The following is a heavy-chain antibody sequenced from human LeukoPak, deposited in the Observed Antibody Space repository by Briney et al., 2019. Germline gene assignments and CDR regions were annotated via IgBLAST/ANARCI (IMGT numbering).Heavy chain of an antibody. J-gene: IGHJ4*02. V-gene: IGHV3-30-3*01. CDR2: ISYDGSNK. CDR1: GFTFSSYA. D-gene: IGHD2/OR15-2a*01. Sequence: PGGSLRLSCAASGFTFSSYAMHWVRQAPGKGLEWVAVISYDGSNKYYADSVKGRFTISRDNSRNTLYLQMNSLRAEDTAVYYCAKDRGGTTHDFDYWGQGTLVTVSS. CDR3: AKDRGGTTHDFDY.